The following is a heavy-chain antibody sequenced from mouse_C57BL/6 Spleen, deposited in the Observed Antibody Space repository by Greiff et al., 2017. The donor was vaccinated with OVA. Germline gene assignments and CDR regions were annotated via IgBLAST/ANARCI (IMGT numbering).Heavy chain of an antibody. CDR3: TTMVGAY. J-gene: IGHJ3*01. CDR2: IYPGNSDT. CDR1: GYTFTSYW. V-gene: IGHV1-5*01. Sequence: VQLQQSGTVLARPGASVKMSCKTSGYTFTSYWMHWVKQRPGQGLEWIGAIYPGNSDTSYNQKFKGKAKLTAVTSAHTAYMELSSLTNEDSTVYYCTTMVGAYWGQGTLVTVSA. D-gene: IGHD1-1*02.